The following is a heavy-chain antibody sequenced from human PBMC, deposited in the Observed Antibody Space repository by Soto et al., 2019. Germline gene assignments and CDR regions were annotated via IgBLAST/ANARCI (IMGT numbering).Heavy chain of an antibody. V-gene: IGHV3-9*01. Sequence: PGGSLRLSCAASGFTFDDYAMHWVRQAPGKGLEWVSGISWNSGSIGYADPVKGRFTISRDNAKNSLYLQMNSLGAEDTALYYCAKAVDTAMVTLGYYGMDVWGQGTTVTVSS. CDR3: AKAVDTAMVTLGYYGMDV. D-gene: IGHD5-18*01. CDR2: ISWNSGSI. CDR1: GFTFDDYA. J-gene: IGHJ6*02.